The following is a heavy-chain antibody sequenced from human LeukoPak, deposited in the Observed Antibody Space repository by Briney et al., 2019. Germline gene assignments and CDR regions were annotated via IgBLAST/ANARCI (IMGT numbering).Heavy chain of an antibody. Sequence: SETLSLTCAVSGGSIRRSGYSWNWIRQPPGKGLEWIGYIWDSGNSYYSPSLKSRVTISLDKSKNLFSLKINSVTGADTAVYFCAKGGVEEGFDYWGPGILVTVSS. CDR1: GGSIRRSGYS. V-gene: IGHV4-30-2*01. J-gene: IGHJ4*02. D-gene: IGHD3-16*01. CDR2: IWDSGNS. CDR3: AKGGVEEGFDY.